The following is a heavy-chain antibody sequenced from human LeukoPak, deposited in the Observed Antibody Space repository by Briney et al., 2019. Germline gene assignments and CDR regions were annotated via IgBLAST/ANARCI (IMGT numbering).Heavy chain of an antibody. CDR3: ANRGRYYFDY. CDR2: IGSGGGT. J-gene: IGHJ4*02. CDR1: GFTISNYA. V-gene: IGHV3-23*01. D-gene: IGHD6-25*01. Sequence: GGSLRLSCATSGFTISNYAMSWVRQAPGKGLEWLSTIGSGGGTYYADSVKGRCTISRDNSINTLYLQMNSLRAEDTALYYCANRGRYYFDYWGQGALVTVSS.